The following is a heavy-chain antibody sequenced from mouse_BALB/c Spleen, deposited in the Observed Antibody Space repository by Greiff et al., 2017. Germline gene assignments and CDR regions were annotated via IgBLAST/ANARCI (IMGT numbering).Heavy chain of an antibody. D-gene: IGHD2-2*01. J-gene: IGHJ3*01. Sequence: EVMLVESGGGLVKPGGSLKLSCAASGFTFSSYTMSWVRQTPEKRLEWVATISSGGSYTYYPDSVKGRFTISRDNAKNTLYLQMSSLKSEDTAMYYCTRDHYGYDEKAWFAYWGQGTLVTVSA. CDR2: ISSGGSYT. CDR1: GFTFSSYT. V-gene: IGHV5-6-4*01. CDR3: TRDHYGYDEKAWFAY.